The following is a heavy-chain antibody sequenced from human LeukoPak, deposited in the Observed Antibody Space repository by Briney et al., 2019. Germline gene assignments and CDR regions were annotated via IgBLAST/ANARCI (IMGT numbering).Heavy chain of an antibody. J-gene: IGHJ6*02. D-gene: IGHD3-10*01. CDR3: ARDRDYYGSGSYYYTYYYYGMDV. Sequence: GGSLRRSCAASGFTFSSYGMHWVRHAPGLGLVGVAVIWYDGSNKSYTDSVKGRFTISRDNSKNTLYLQMNSLRAEDTALYYCARDRDYYGSGSYYYTYYYYGMDVWGQGTTVTVSS. CDR1: GFTFSSYG. CDR2: IWYDGSNK. V-gene: IGHV3-33*01.